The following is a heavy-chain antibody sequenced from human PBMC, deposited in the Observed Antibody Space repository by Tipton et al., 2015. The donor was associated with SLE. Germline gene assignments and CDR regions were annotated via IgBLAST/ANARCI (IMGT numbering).Heavy chain of an antibody. CDR2: ISYDGSNK. D-gene: IGHD1-26*01. Sequence: SLRLSCAASGSTFFTYAMHWVRQAPGKGLEWVAVISYDGSNKYYADSVKGRFTISRDNSKNTLYVQMNSLRAEDTAVYYCARDLVRPTGYGMDVWGQGTTVTVS. V-gene: IGHV3-30*04. CDR3: ARDLVRPTGYGMDV. CDR1: GSTFFTYA. J-gene: IGHJ6*02.